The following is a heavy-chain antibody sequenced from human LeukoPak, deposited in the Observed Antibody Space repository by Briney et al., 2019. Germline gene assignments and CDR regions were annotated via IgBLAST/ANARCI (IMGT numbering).Heavy chain of an antibody. CDR3: ARGYYYGSSGYQIDY. V-gene: IGHV3-30*17. CDR1: GFTFRSYA. J-gene: IGHJ4*02. CDR2: ISYDGSNK. Sequence: QSGGSLRLSCAASGFTFRSYAMHGVREAPGKGREGVAVISYDGSNKCYADSVKRRFTISRDNSKNTLYLQMNSLRAEDTAVYYCARGYYYGSSGYQIDYWGQGTLVTVSS. D-gene: IGHD3-22*01.